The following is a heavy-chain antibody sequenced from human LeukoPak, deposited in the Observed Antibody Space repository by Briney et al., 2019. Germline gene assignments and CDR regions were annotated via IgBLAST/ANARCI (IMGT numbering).Heavy chain of an antibody. CDR1: GYTFTSYY. J-gene: IGHJ6*02. CDR2: INPSGGST. Sequence: ASVTVSCKASGYTFTSYYMHWVRQAPGQGLEWMGIINPSGGSTSYAQKFQGRVTMTRDTSTSTVYMELSSLRSEDTAVYYCARGRAAARYYYGMDVWGQGTTVTVSS. V-gene: IGHV1-46*01. D-gene: IGHD6-13*01. CDR3: ARGRAAARYYYGMDV.